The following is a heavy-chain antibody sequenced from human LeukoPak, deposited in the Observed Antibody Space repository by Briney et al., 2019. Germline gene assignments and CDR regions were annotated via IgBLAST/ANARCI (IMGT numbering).Heavy chain of an antibody. CDR2: ISSSGSTI. V-gene: IGHV3-11*01. D-gene: IGHD3-10*01. CDR3: ARDEVWSASYYYYGMDV. CDR1: GFTFSDYY. Sequence: GGSLRLSCAASGFTFSDYYMSWIRQAPGKGLEWVSYISSSGSTIYYADSVKGRFTISRDNAKNSLYLQMNSLRAEDTAVYYCARDEVWSASYYYYGMDVWGQGTTVTVSS. J-gene: IGHJ6*02.